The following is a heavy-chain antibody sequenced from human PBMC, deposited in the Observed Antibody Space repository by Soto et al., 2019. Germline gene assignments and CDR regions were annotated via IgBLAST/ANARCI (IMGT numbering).Heavy chain of an antibody. V-gene: IGHV4-38-2*01. J-gene: IGHJ4*02. CDR3: TRGAGAPWVRFDY. CDR1: GCSITSGYD. CDR2: ISYSGQM. Sequence: PSETLCLTWDVSGCSITSGYDWGWIRQPPGKGLEWLGSISYSGQMFYKSSLASRISIAVDTSKNQFSLRLTSVSAADTALYYCTRGAGAPWVRFDYWGQGSQVTVSS. D-gene: IGHD3-22*01.